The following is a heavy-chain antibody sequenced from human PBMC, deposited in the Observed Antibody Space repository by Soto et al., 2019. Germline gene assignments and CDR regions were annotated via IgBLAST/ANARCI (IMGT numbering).Heavy chain of an antibody. CDR3: AKDRNPGSGSYYLDY. J-gene: IGHJ4*02. V-gene: IGHV3-23*01. CDR1: GFTFSSYA. Sequence: PGGSLRLSCAASGFTFSSYAMSWVRQAPGKGLEWVSAISGSGGSTYYADSVKGRFTISRDNSKNTLYLQMNSLRAEDTAVYYCAKDRNPGSGSYYLDYWGQGTLVTVSS. D-gene: IGHD3-10*01. CDR2: ISGSGGST.